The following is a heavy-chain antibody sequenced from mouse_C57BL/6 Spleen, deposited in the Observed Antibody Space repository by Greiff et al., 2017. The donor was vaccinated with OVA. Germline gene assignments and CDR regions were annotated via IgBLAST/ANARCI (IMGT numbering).Heavy chain of an antibody. CDR3: ARGLGRGYFDV. Sequence: EVMLVESGGGLVQPGESLKLSCESNEYAFPSHDMSWVRKTPEKRLELVAAINSDGGSTYYPDTMEGRFIISRDNTKRTLYLQMSSLRSEDTALYYCARGLGRGYFDVWGTGTTVTVSS. CDR2: INSDGGST. V-gene: IGHV5-2*01. D-gene: IGHD4-1*01. CDR1: EYAFPSHD. J-gene: IGHJ1*03.